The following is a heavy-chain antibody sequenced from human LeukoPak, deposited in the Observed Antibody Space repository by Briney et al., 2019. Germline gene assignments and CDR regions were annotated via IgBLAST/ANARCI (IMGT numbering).Heavy chain of an antibody. CDR3: ARGRYCSSTSCYRYYYYMDV. CDR1: GGSFSGYY. V-gene: IGHV4-34*01. D-gene: IGHD2-2*01. J-gene: IGHJ6*03. CDR2: INHSGST. Sequence: PSETLSLTCAVYGGSFSGYYWSWIRQAPGKGLEWIGEINHSGSTNYNPSLKSRVTISVDTSKNQFSLKLSSVTAADTAVYYCARGRYCSSTSCYRYYYYMDVWGKGTTVTVSS.